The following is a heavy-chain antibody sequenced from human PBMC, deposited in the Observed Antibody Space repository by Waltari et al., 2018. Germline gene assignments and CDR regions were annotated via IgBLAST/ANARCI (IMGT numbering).Heavy chain of an antibody. CDR2: IKSKTDGGTT. Sequence: VQLVDSGGGLVKPGGSLSLSCAASGLTFSRAWMSWVRQAPGKGLEWVGRIKSKTDGGTTDYAAPVKGRFTISRDDSKNTLYLQMNSLKTEDTAVYYCTTGGVKGPHDAFDIWGQGTMVTVSS. CDR1: GLTFSRAW. CDR3: TTGGVKGPHDAFDI. D-gene: IGHD2-8*01. J-gene: IGHJ3*02. V-gene: IGHV3-15*01.